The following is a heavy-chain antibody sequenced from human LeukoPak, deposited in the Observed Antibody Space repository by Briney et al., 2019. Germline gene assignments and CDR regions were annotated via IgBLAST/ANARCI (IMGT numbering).Heavy chain of an antibody. V-gene: IGHV4-31*03. J-gene: IGHJ3*02. CDR2: IYYSGST. D-gene: IGHD3-22*01. Sequence: PSETLSLTCTVSGGSISSGGYYWSWIRQHPGKGLEWIGYIYYSGSTYYNPSLKSRVTISVDTSKNQFSLKLSSVTAADTAVYYCARGITTLDAFDIWGQGTMVTVSS. CDR3: ARGITTLDAFDI. CDR1: GGSISSGGYY.